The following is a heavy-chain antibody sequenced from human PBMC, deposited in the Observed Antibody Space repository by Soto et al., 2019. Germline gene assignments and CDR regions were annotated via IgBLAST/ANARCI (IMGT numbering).Heavy chain of an antibody. J-gene: IGHJ4*02. D-gene: IGHD4-17*01. Sequence: QVQLVQSGAEVKKPGASVKVSCKASGYTFARYDINWVRQAPGQGLEWMGWTNPKSGFTGSAQKFQGRITMTRDSSISTAYMELNSLRSEYTAVYYCARTDGDLDYWGQGTLVTVSS. CDR2: TNPKSGFT. V-gene: IGHV1-8*01. CDR1: GYTFARYD. CDR3: ARTDGDLDY.